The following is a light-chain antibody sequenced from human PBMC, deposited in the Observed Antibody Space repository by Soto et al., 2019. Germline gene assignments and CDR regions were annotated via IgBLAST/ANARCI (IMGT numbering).Light chain of an antibody. CDR1: QTVNSNF. V-gene: IGKV3-20*01. J-gene: IGKJ1*01. CDR2: GVS. CDR3: QQSGDTPT. Sequence: VLTQSPGTLSLSPGERATLYCRSSQTVNSNFLAWYQQKPGQAPRLLICGVSNRATGIPDRFSGSGSGTDITLTISRLEPEDFAVYYCQQSGDTPTFGQGTKVDIK.